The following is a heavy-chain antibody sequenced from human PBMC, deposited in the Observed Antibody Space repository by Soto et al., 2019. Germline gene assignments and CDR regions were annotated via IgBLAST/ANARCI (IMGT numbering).Heavy chain of an antibody. CDR2: IHYSGTT. J-gene: IGHJ4*02. D-gene: IGHD1-1*01. CDR1: GTSISSYY. V-gene: IGHV4-59*01. CDR3: ARYNSCAIDY. Sequence: SETLSLTCTVSGTSISSYYWSWIRQPPGKGLEWIANIHYSGTTNYNPPLASRVTLSVDTSKNQFSLKMTSVTAADRAMYFCARYNSCAIDYWGRGTLVTVSS.